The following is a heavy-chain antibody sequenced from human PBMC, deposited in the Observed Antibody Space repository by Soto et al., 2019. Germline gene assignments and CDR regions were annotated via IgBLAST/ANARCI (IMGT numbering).Heavy chain of an antibody. D-gene: IGHD2-2*01. V-gene: IGHV4-4*02. Sequence: PSETLSLTCAVSGGSISSSNWWSWVRQPPGKGLEWIGEIYHSGSTNYNPSLKSRVTISVDKSKDQFSLKLSSVTAADTAVYYCARWGCSSTSCYGMAYWGQGTLVTV. CDR3: ARWGCSSTSCYGMAY. J-gene: IGHJ4*02. CDR2: IYHSGST. CDR1: GGSISSSNW.